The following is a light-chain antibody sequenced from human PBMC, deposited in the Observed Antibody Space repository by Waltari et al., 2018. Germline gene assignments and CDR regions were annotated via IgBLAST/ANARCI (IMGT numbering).Light chain of an antibody. Sequence: SYVLTQPPSVSVAPGQTARITCGGNNIGSESVHWYQQKPVQAPVLVVYDDSDRPSGIPERFSGSNSGNTATLTISRVEAGDEADYYCQVWDSSSDLWVFGGGTKLTVL. J-gene: IGLJ3*02. V-gene: IGLV3-21*02. CDR1: NIGSES. CDR3: QVWDSSSDLWV. CDR2: DDS.